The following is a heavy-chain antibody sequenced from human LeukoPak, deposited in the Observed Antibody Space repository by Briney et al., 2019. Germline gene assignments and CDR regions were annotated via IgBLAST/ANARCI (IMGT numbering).Heavy chain of an antibody. Sequence: SETLSLTCTVSGGSISSSSYYWGWIRQPPGKGLEWIGRIYYSGSTYYNPSLKSRVTISVDTSKNQFSLKLSSVPAADTAVYYCARVPHTRYYYDSSGYYYFDYWGQGTLVTVSS. D-gene: IGHD3-22*01. CDR2: IYYSGST. CDR1: GGSISSSSYY. V-gene: IGHV4-39*07. CDR3: ARVPHTRYYYDSSGYYYFDY. J-gene: IGHJ4*02.